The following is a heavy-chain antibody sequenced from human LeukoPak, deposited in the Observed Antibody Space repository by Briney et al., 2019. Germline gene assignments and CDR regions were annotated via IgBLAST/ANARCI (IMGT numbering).Heavy chain of an antibody. Sequence: ASVKVSCKASGYTFTGYYMHWVRQAPGQGLEWMGRINPNSGGTNYAQKFQGRVTMTRDTSISTVVMELSRLRSDDTAVYYCTRDYSSCWYVGVYWGQGTLVTVSS. CDR2: INPNSGGT. CDR3: TRDYSSCWYVGVY. V-gene: IGHV1-2*06. J-gene: IGHJ4*02. D-gene: IGHD6-19*01. CDR1: GYTFTGYY.